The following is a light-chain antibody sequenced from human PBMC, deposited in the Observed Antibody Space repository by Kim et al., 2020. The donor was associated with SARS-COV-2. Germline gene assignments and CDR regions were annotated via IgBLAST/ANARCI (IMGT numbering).Light chain of an antibody. Sequence: PGQSVTISCTGTSSNVGGYNYVSWYQQHSGQAPKLMIYDVSKRPSGVPDRFSGSKSGNTASLTISGLQAEDEADYYCCSFADYSYVFGIGTKVTVL. V-gene: IGLV2-11*01. CDR2: DVS. CDR1: SSNVGGYNY. CDR3: CSFADYSYV. J-gene: IGLJ1*01.